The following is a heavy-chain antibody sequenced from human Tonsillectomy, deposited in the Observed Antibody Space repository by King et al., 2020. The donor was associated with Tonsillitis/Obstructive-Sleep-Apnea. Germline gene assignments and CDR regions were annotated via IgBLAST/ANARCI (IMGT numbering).Heavy chain of an antibody. V-gene: IGHV3-64*01. CDR2: ISSNGGST. D-gene: IGHD2-2*01. CDR1: GFTFSSYA. J-gene: IGHJ4*02. CDR3: AREVSCSSTSCYDY. Sequence: VQLVESGGGLVQPGGSLRLSCAASGFTFSSYAMHWVRQAPGKGLEYVSAISSNGGSTYYANSVKGRFTISRDNSKNTLYLQMGSLRAEDMAVYYCAREVSCSSTSCYDYWGQRTLVTVSS.